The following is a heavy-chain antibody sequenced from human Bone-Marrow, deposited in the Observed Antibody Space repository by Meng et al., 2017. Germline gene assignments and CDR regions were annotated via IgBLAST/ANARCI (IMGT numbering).Heavy chain of an antibody. V-gene: IGHV1-69*05. D-gene: IGHD3-9*01. CDR3: ARAPRFGILTGYYPGGKKGGAFDI. CDR2: IIPIFGTA. Sequence: SVKVSCKASGGTFSSYAISWVRQAPGQGLEWMGGIIPIFGTANYAQKFQGRVTMTRDTSISTAYMELSRLRSDDTAVYYCARAPRFGILTGYYPGGKKGGAFDIWGQGTMVTVSS. J-gene: IGHJ3*02. CDR1: GGTFSSYA.